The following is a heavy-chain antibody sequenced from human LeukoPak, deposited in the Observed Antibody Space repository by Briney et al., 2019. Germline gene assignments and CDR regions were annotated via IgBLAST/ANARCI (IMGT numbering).Heavy chain of an antibody. CDR3: ARKYGSGSPFDY. D-gene: IGHD3-10*01. CDR1: GSIFTSYW. CDR2: IDPSDSYT. V-gene: IGHV5-10-1*01. J-gene: IGHJ4*02. Sequence: GASMLFSCKGSGSIFTSYWISWVRQLPGKGLEWMGRIDPSDSYTNYSPSFQGHVTISADKSISTAYLQWSSLKASDTAMYYCARKYGSGSPFDYWGQGTLVTVSA.